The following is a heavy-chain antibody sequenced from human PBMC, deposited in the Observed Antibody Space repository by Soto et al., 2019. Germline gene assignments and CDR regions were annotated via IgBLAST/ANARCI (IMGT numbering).Heavy chain of an antibody. Sequence: GGSLRLSCAASGFTFSSYAMHWVRQAPGKGLEWVAVISYDGSNKYYADSVKGRFTISRDNSKNTLYLQMNSLRAEDPAVYYCSRDGCGGDCYDAFDIWGQGTMVTVSS. D-gene: IGHD2-21*02. V-gene: IGHV3-30*04. J-gene: IGHJ3*02. CDR1: GFTFSSYA. CDR2: ISYDGSNK. CDR3: SRDGCGGDCYDAFDI.